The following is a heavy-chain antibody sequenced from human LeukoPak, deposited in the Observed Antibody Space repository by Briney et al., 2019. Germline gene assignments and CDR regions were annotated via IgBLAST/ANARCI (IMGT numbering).Heavy chain of an antibody. CDR3: ASTITVTTDY. V-gene: IGHV4-34*01. CDR1: GGSFSGYY. D-gene: IGHD4-17*01. CDR2: INHSGST. Sequence: SETLSLTCAVYGGSFSGYYWSWIRQPPGKGLEWIGEINHSGSTYYNPSLKSRVTISVDTSKNQFSLKLTSVTAADTAVYYCASTITVTTDYWGQGTLVTVSS. J-gene: IGHJ4*02.